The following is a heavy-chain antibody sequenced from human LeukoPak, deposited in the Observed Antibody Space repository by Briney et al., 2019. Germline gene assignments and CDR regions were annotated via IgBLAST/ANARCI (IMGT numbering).Heavy chain of an antibody. CDR3: ARARYLTGSRDDAFDF. J-gene: IGHJ3*01. CDR1: GYTFPRYG. Sequence: ASVKVSCKASGYTFPRYGISWVRQAPGQGLEWIAWISAYNGNTDYAQKLQGRDTMTTDTSTSTAYMELRSLRSDDPAVYYCARARYLTGSRDDAFDFWGQGTVVTVSA. CDR2: ISAYNGNT. V-gene: IGHV1-18*01. D-gene: IGHD1-26*01.